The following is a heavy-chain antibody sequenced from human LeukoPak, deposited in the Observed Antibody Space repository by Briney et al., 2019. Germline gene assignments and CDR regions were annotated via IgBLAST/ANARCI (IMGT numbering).Heavy chain of an antibody. J-gene: IGHJ5*02. CDR1: GGSFSGYY. CDR3: ARGPGFDP. Sequence: SETLSLTCAVYGGSFSGYYWSWIRQPPGKGLEWIGEINHSGSTNYNPSLKSRVTISVDTSKNQFSLKLSSVTAADTAVYYCARGPGFDPWGQGTLVTVSS. CDR2: INHSGST. V-gene: IGHV4-34*01.